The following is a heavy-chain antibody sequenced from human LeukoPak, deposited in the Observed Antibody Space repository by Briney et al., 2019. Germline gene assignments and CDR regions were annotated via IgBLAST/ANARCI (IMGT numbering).Heavy chain of an antibody. Sequence: GGSLRLSCAASGFTFSTYTMNWVRQAPGKGLEWVSYISSTRSYIYYADSVKGRFTISRDNAKNSLYLQMNSLRAEDTAVYYCAKVQLERRELLPNFDYWGQGTLVTVSS. CDR2: ISSTRSYI. V-gene: IGHV3-21*01. CDR1: GFTFSTYT. J-gene: IGHJ4*02. CDR3: AKVQLERRELLPNFDY. D-gene: IGHD1-1*01.